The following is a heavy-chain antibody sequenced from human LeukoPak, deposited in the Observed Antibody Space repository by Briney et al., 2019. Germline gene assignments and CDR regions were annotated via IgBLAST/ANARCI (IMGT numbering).Heavy chain of an antibody. Sequence: SLRLSCAASGFTFSRYGMHWVRQAPGRGLEWVSLISYDGVTKYHADTVKGRFTISRDNSKNTLCVQMNSLRAEDTAVYYCAKDRGSSSSAYGMDVWGQGTTVTVSS. CDR3: AKDRGSSSSAYGMDV. CDR1: GFTFSRYG. D-gene: IGHD6-13*01. CDR2: ISYDGVTK. V-gene: IGHV3-30*18. J-gene: IGHJ6*02.